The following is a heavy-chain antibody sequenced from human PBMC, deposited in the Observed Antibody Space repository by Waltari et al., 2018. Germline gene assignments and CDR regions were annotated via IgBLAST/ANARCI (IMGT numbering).Heavy chain of an antibody. J-gene: IGHJ4*02. D-gene: IGHD2-15*01. V-gene: IGHV1-69*04. CDR1: GGTFSSYA. CDR3: ARVLHCSGGSCYSTFDY. Sequence: QVQLVQSGAEVKKPGSSVKVSCKASGGTFSSYAISWVRQAPGQGLEWMGGSVPTRGIANDAKKFQGRVTITAGEATSTAYMELSSLGSEDTAVYYCARVLHCSGGSCYSTFDYWGQGTRVTVSS. CDR2: SVPTRGIA.